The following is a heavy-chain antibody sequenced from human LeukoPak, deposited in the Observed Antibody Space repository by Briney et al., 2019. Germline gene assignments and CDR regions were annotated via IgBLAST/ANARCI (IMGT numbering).Heavy chain of an antibody. J-gene: IGHJ4*02. Sequence: PSETLSLTCTVSGGSISSYYWSWIRQPPGKGLEWIGYIYYSGSINNNPSLKSRVTMSIDTSKNHFSLKLRSVTAADTAVYYCARATEYGDYGVFVYWGQGTLVTVSS. D-gene: IGHD4-17*01. CDR1: GGSISSYY. CDR2: IYYSGSI. V-gene: IGHV4-59*01. CDR3: ARATEYGDYGVFVY.